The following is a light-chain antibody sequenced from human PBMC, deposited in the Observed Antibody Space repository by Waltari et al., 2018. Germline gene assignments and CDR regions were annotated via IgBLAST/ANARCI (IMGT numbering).Light chain of an antibody. CDR3: CSYAGSSTWV. V-gene: IGLV2-23*02. CDR1: SSDVGYYNL. J-gene: IGLJ3*02. CDR2: DVS. Sequence: QSALTQPASVSGSPGQSITISCTGTSSDVGYYNLFSWYQQHPGKAPKLMIYDVSKRPSGVSYRFSGSKSGNTASLTISGLQAEDEADYYCCSYAGSSTWVFGGGTKLTVL.